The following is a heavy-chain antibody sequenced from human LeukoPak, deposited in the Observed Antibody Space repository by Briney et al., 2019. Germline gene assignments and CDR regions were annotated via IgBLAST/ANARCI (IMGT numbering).Heavy chain of an antibody. Sequence: GESLRISCKGSGYSVTSYWISWVRQMPGKGLVWMGRIDPSDSYTNYSPSFQGHVTISADKSISTAYLQWSSLKASDTAMYYCARSVCSSTSCSGDWFDPRGQGTLVTVSS. CDR3: ARSVCSSTSCSGDWFDP. CDR2: IDPSDSYT. V-gene: IGHV5-10-1*01. J-gene: IGHJ5*02. D-gene: IGHD2-2*01. CDR1: GYSVTSYW.